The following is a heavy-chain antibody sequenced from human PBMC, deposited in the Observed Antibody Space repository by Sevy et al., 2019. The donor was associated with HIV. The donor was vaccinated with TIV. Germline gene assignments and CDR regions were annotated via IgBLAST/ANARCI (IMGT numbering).Heavy chain of an antibody. Sequence: SETLSLTCAVYGGSFSGYYWSWIRQPPGKGLEWIGEINHSGSTNYNPSLKSRVTISVDTSKNQFSLKLSSVTAADTVVYYCARWIRLPAYYDFLSGYYSRENYFDYWGQGTLVTVSS. V-gene: IGHV4-34*01. J-gene: IGHJ4*02. D-gene: IGHD3-3*01. CDR3: ARWIRLPAYYDFLSGYYSRENYFDY. CDR2: INHSGST. CDR1: GGSFSGYY.